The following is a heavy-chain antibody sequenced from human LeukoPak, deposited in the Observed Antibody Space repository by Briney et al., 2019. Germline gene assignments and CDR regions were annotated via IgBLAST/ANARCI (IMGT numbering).Heavy chain of an antibody. CDR3: ARPITMVRGVISAFDI. CDR2: IYSGGST. J-gene: IGHJ3*02. V-gene: IGHV3-53*01. CDR1: GFTVSSNY. Sequence: PGGSLRLSCAASGFTVSSNYMSWVRQAPGKGLEWVSVIYSGGSTYYADSVKGRFTISRDNSKNTLYLQMNSLRAEDTAVYYCARPITMVRGVISAFDIWGQGTMVTVSS. D-gene: IGHD3-10*01.